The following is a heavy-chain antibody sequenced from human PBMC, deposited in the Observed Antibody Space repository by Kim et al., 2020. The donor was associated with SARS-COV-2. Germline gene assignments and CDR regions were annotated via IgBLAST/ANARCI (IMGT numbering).Heavy chain of an antibody. V-gene: IGHV4-39*01. D-gene: IGHD3-10*01. CDR3: ARHFGSYYYGSGSYQEQYNWFDP. CDR1: GGSISSSSYY. CDR2: IYYSGST. Sequence: SETLSLTCTVSGGSISSSSYYWGWIRQPPGKGLEWIGSIYYSGSTYYNPSLKSRVTISVDTSKNQFSLKLSSVTAADTAVYYCARHFGSYYYGSGSYQEQYNWFDPWGQGTLVTVSS. J-gene: IGHJ5*02.